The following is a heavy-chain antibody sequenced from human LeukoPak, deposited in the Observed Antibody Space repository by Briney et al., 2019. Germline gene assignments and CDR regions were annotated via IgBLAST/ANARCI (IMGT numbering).Heavy chain of an antibody. Sequence: ETLSLTCDVSGGSIDSTNWWNWVRQAPGKGLEWGSYISGSSSTIYYADSVKGRFTISRDNGKNTLYLQMNSLRAKDTAVYYCARGSTYYDSSGQVQFDYWGQGTLVTVSS. D-gene: IGHD3-22*01. CDR3: ARGSTYYDSSGQVQFDY. J-gene: IGHJ4*02. CDR2: ISGSSSTI. CDR1: GGSIDSTNW. V-gene: IGHV3-48*01.